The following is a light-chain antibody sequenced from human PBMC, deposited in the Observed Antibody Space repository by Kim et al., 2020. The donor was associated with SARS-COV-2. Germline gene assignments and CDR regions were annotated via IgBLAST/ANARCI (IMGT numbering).Light chain of an antibody. CDR1: PSHVYSDGNTY. CDR2: KVS. V-gene: IGKV2-30*01. Sequence: PPSISCRSSPSHVYSDGNTYLTWFHQRPGQSPRRLVYKVSSRDSGVPDRFSGSGSGTDFTLKISRVEAEEVGIYYCMEGTHWPPTFGQGTKVDIK. CDR3: MEGTHWPPT. J-gene: IGKJ1*01.